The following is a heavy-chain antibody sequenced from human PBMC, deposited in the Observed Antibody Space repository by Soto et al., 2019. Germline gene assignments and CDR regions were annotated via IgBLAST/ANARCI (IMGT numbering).Heavy chain of an antibody. CDR1: VFTFEDYA. V-gene: IGHV3-9*01. J-gene: IGHJ4*02. Sequence: PVGSLRLSCASSVFTFEDYAMKCVRQPPGKGLEWVAGIGWNSVSIGYADSVKGRFTISRDNARKSLYLEMTSLRPEDSALYYCVKDSDSGRKRNPNLEHWGRGALVIVS. CDR3: VKDSDSGRKRNPNLEH. D-gene: IGHD2-15*01. CDR2: IGWNSVSI.